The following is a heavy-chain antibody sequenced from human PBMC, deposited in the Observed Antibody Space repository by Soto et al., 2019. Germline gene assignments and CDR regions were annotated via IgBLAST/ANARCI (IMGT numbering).Heavy chain of an antibody. V-gene: IGHV5-51*01. Sequence: GESLKISCKGSGYTFTNYWIVWGRQVPGKGLEWLGIINPADSHTRYSPSFQGQVTVSVDKSIKTAYLQWSSRRASDSAMYYCATPHVEPVVPMHERNPSLDFWGQGTTVTVSS. CDR3: ATPHVEPVVPMHERNPSLDF. D-gene: IGHD1-1*01. CDR1: GYTFTNYW. CDR2: INPADSHT. J-gene: IGHJ6*02.